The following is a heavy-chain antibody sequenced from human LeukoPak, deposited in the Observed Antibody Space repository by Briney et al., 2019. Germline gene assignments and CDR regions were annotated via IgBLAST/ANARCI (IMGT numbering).Heavy chain of an antibody. CDR1: GFTFSSYA. J-gene: IGHJ4*02. CDR2: ISSNGGST. D-gene: IGHD1-26*01. V-gene: IGHV3-64*01. Sequence: PGGSLRLSCAASGFTFSSYAMHWVRQAPGKGLEYVSAISSNGGSTYYANSVKGRFTISRDNSKNTLYLQVGSLRPEDMAVYYCARAPSGSYSVRNPTLDYWGQGTLVTVSS. CDR3: ARAPSGSYSVRNPTLDY.